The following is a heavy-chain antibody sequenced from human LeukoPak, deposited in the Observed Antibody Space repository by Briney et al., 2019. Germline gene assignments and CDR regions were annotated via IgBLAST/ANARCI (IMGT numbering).Heavy chain of an antibody. Sequence: ASVKVSCKASGYTFTSYAMHWVRQAPGQRLEWMGWINAGNGNTKYSQKFQGRVTIARDTSASTAYMELSSLRSEDTAVYYCARDLGAYCGGDCYPFDYWGQGTLVTVSS. CDR3: ARDLGAYCGGDCYPFDY. J-gene: IGHJ4*02. D-gene: IGHD2-21*02. V-gene: IGHV1-3*01. CDR2: INAGNGNT. CDR1: GYTFTSYA.